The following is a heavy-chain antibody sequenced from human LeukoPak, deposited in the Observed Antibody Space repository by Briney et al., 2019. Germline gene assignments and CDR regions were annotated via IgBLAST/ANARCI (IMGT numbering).Heavy chain of an antibody. Sequence: GGSLRLSCGASGFTFSSYAMSWVRQAPGKGLEWVSGISGSDGYTYYADSVKGRFTISRDNSKNTLSLQMNSLRAEDTAVYYCAKDSVAATHLARLSRLPHSFDYWGQGPLVTVSS. CDR2: ISGSDGYT. CDR3: AKDSVAATHLARLSRLPHSFDY. D-gene: IGHD2-15*01. V-gene: IGHV3-23*01. J-gene: IGHJ4*02. CDR1: GFTFSSYA.